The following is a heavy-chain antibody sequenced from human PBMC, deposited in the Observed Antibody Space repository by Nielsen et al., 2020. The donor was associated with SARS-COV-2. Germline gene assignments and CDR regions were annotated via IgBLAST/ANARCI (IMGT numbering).Heavy chain of an antibody. D-gene: IGHD6-13*01. CDR1: GFTFSSYS. Sequence: ETLSLTCAASGFTFSSYSMNWVRQAPGKGLEWVSYISSSSSTIYYADSVKGRFTISRDNAKNSLYLQMNSLRDEDTAVYYCARVSSSWYYFDYWGQGTLVTVSS. CDR3: ARVSSSWYYFDY. CDR2: ISSSSSTI. J-gene: IGHJ4*02. V-gene: IGHV3-48*02.